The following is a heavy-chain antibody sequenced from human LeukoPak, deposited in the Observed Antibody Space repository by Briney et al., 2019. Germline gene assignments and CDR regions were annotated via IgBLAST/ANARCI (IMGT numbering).Heavy chain of an antibody. D-gene: IGHD6-13*01. CDR3: ARAPGIAAAGTHFDF. Sequence: KTSETLSLTCTVSGGSLSSYYWSWIRQPPGKGLEWIGYIYYSGSAKYNPSLKSRVTISVDTSKNQFSLKLSSVSAGVTAVYYCARAPGIAAAGTHFDFWGQGTLVTVSS. CDR1: GGSLSSYY. V-gene: IGHV4-59*01. J-gene: IGHJ4*02. CDR2: IYYSGSA.